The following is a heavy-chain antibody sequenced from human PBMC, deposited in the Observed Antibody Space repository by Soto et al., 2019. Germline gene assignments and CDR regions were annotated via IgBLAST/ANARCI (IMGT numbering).Heavy chain of an antibody. J-gene: IGHJ6*02. V-gene: IGHV5-51*01. CDR1: VYRFPSYC. D-gene: IGHD5-18*01. CDR3: ARYGHSYSSKYSRGMDV. CDR2: IYPGDSDT. Sequence: PGESLKIPCKTSVYRFPSYCIGWVRHMPGKGLEWMGIIYPGDSDTRYSPSFQGQVTVSADKSNSTAYLQWSSLKASDTAMYYCARYGHSYSSKYSRGMDVWGQGAAVTVSS.